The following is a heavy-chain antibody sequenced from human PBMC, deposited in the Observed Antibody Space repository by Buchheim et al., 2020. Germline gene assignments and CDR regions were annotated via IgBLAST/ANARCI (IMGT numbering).Heavy chain of an antibody. CDR3: ARVCSSTSCYD. CDR2: IWYDGSNK. CDR1: QFTFDSYG. V-gene: IGHV3-33*01. J-gene: IGHJ6*02. D-gene: IGHD2-2*01. Sequence: QVQLLESGGGVVQPGRSLRLSCEASQFTFDSYGMHWVRQAPGKGLEWVAVIWYDGSNKYYADSVKGRFTISRDNSKNTLYLQMNSLRAEDTAVYYCARVCSSTSCYDWGQGTT.